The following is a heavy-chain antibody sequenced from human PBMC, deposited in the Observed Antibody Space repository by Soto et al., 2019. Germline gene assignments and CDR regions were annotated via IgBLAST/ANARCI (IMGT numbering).Heavy chain of an antibody. CDR2: TTLDADKK. D-gene: IGHD4-4*01. J-gene: IGHJ6*02. CDR1: GFIFSSYS. Sequence: GGSLRLSCAASGFIFSSYSLHWVRQAPGKGLEWVAVTTLDADKKFYADSVRGRFTISRDDSKNMLYLQMNSLRAEDTAVYYCAKDYAYNTITTWYAMDVWGQGTTVTVSS. V-gene: IGHV3-30-3*01. CDR3: AKDYAYNTITTWYAMDV.